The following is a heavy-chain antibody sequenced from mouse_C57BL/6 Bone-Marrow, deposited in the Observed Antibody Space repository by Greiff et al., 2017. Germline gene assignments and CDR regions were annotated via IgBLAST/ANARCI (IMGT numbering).Heavy chain of an antibody. V-gene: IGHV14-4*01. CDR3: TNPSMDY. CDR1: GFNIKDDY. CDR2: IDPENGDT. J-gene: IGHJ4*01. Sequence: EVKLQQSGAELVRPGASVKLSCTASGFNIKDDYMHWVKQRPEQGLEWIGWIDPENGDTEYASKFQGKATITADTASTTAYLQLSSLTSEDTAVYYCTNPSMDYWGQGTSVTVSS.